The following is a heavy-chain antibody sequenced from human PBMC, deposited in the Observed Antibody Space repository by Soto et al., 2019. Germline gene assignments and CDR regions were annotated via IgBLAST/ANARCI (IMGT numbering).Heavy chain of an antibody. Sequence: LSPTCAVSGASMTTTNSYCGGIRQPSGKGPEWIGSGTTFYNPSLRGRGTIFVDTSKNQFSRKLASVTAADTAVYYCATYGGDTGRIDYWGQGTLVTVSS. CDR3: ATYGGDTGRIDY. CDR1: GASMTTTNSY. J-gene: IGHJ4*02. D-gene: IGHD4-17*01. CDR2: SGTT. V-gene: IGHV4-39*01.